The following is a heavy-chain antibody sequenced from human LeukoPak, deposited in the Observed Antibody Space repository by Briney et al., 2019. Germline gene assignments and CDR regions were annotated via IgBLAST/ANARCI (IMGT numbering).Heavy chain of an antibody. V-gene: IGHV4-59*01. Sequence: SETLSLTCSVSGGSISSYYWSWIRQPPGKGLEWIGYLYYSGNTNYNPSLKSRVTISVDTSKNQFPLKMSSVTTADTAVYYCARVYPSGEGYWGQGTLVTVSS. CDR1: GGSISSYY. D-gene: IGHD2-15*01. CDR2: LYYSGNT. CDR3: ARVYPSGEGY. J-gene: IGHJ4*02.